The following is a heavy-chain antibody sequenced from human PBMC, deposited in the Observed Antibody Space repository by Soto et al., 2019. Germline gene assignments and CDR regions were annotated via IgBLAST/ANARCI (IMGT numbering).Heavy chain of an antibody. CDR2: INPSGGST. V-gene: IGHV1-46*01. Sequence: ASVKVSCKASGYTFTSYYMHWVRQAPGQGLEWMGIINPSGGSTSYAQKFQGRVTMTRDTSTSTVYMELSSLRSEDTAVYYCARAWVTMVRGVHYYYYGVDVWGQGTTVTVSS. CDR1: GYTFTSYY. CDR3: ARAWVTMVRGVHYYYYGVDV. J-gene: IGHJ6*02. D-gene: IGHD3-10*01.